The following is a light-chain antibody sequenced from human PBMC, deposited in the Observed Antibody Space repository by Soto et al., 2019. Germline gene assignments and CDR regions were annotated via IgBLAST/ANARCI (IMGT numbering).Light chain of an antibody. CDR3: QKYSSAPRT. J-gene: IGKJ1*01. V-gene: IGKV1-27*01. CDR1: QGISKY. Sequence: DIQMTQSPSSLSASVGDRVTITCRASQGISKYLAWYQQKPGKVPKLLIYAASTVQSGVPSRFSGGGSGTDFTLTISSLQPEDVTTYYCQKYSSAPRTFGQRTKIEIK. CDR2: AAS.